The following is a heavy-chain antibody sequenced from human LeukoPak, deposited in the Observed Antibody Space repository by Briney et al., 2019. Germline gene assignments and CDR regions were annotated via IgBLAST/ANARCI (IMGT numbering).Heavy chain of an antibody. Sequence: PGGSLRLSCAVSGFTFGRFAMNWVRQAPGKGLEWVSIISNSGTITSYADSVKGRFTTSRGNSKNTVYLQMNSLRAEDTALYYCTTESFHYWGQGSLVAVSS. J-gene: IGHJ4*02. D-gene: IGHD3-10*01. CDR1: GFTFGRFA. CDR2: ISNSGTIT. V-gene: IGHV3-23*01. CDR3: TTESFHY.